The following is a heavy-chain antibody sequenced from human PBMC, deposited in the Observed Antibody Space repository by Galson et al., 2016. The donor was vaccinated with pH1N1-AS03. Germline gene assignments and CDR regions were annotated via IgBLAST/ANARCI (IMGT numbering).Heavy chain of an antibody. Sequence: LSLTCTVSGASISRYYWTWIRQAPGKGLEWIGYISNSGTTNYNPSLKSRVTISVDTSKNQFSLMVKSITAADTAVYYCASAERPGIAVAPFDYWGQGTLVTVSS. CDR2: ISNSGTT. CDR1: GASISRYY. J-gene: IGHJ4*02. V-gene: IGHV4-59*01. CDR3: ASAERPGIAVAPFDY. D-gene: IGHD6-19*01.